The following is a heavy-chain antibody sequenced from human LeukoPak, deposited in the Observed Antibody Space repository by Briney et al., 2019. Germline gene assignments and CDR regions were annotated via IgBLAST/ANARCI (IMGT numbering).Heavy chain of an antibody. Sequence: GGSLRLSCAAPGFTFSSHGMHWVRQAPGQGLESVALIWYDGSNKYYADSVKGRFTISRDNSKNTLYLQMNSLRAEDTAVYFCAGSIAVAGLDYWGQGTLVTVSS. J-gene: IGHJ4*02. V-gene: IGHV3-33*01. D-gene: IGHD6-19*01. CDR2: IWYDGSNK. CDR1: GFTFSSHG. CDR3: AGSIAVAGLDY.